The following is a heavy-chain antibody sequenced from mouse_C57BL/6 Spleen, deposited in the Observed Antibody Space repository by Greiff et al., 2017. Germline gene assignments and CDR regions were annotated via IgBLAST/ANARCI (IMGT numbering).Heavy chain of an antibody. J-gene: IGHJ1*03. V-gene: IGHV3-6*01. CDR3: AKEPDGYYPYFDV. Sequence: EVQVVESGPGLVKPSQSLSLTCSVTGYSITSGYYWNWIRQFPGNKLEWMGYISYDGSNNYNPSLKNRISITRDTSKNQFFLKLNSVTTEDTATYYCAKEPDGYYPYFDVWGTGTTVTVSS. CDR1: GYSITSGYY. D-gene: IGHD2-3*01. CDR2: ISYDGSN.